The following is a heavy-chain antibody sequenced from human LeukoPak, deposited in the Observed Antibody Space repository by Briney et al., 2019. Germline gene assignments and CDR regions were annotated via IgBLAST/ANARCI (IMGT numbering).Heavy chain of an antibody. Sequence: GGSLRLSCAASGFTFRSYAMHWVRQAPGKGLEWVSGISWNSGSIGYADSVKGRFTISRDNAKNSLYLQMNSLRAEDTALYYCAKDESAAADAFDIWGQGTMVTVSS. D-gene: IGHD6-13*01. CDR2: ISWNSGSI. J-gene: IGHJ3*02. V-gene: IGHV3-9*01. CDR1: GFTFRSYA. CDR3: AKDESAAADAFDI.